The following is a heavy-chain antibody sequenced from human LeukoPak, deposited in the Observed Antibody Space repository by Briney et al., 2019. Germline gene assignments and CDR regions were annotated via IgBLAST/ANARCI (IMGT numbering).Heavy chain of an antibody. CDR1: GFTFSSYS. V-gene: IGHV3-21*01. CDR2: ISSSSSYI. CDR3: ARDPNIVVVPAAFFDY. D-gene: IGHD2-2*01. J-gene: IGHJ4*02. Sequence: GGSLRLSCEASGFTFSSYSMNWVRQAPGKGLEWVSSISSSSSYIYYADSVKGRFTISRDNAKNSLYLQMNSLRAEDTAVYYCARDPNIVVVPAAFFDYWGQGTLVTVSS.